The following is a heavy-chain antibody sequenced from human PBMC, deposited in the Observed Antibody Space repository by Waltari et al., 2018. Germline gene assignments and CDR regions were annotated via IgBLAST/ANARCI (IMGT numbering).Heavy chain of an antibody. J-gene: IGHJ4*02. CDR3: ARRPSIVGATTL. V-gene: IGHV4-39*07. CDR2: IYHSGST. D-gene: IGHD1-26*01. Sequence: QLQLQESGPGLVKPSETLSLTCTVSGGSISSSSYYWGWIRQPPGKGLEWIGSIYHSGSTYYNPSLKSRVTISVDTSKNQFSLKLSSVTAADTAVYYCARRPSIVGATTLWGQGTLVTVSS. CDR1: GGSISSSSYY.